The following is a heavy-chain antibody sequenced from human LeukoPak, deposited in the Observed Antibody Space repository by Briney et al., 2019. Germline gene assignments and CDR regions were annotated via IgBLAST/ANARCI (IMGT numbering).Heavy chain of an antibody. CDR2: MNPKSGNT. CDR1: GYTFTNYD. Sequence: ASVKVSCKTSGYTFTNYDINWVRQATGQGLEWMGWMNPKSGNTGSAQRFQGRVTITADESTSTAYMELSSLRSEDTAVYYCARQITMIEEGAFDIWGQGTMVTVSS. CDR3: ARQITMIEEGAFDI. J-gene: IGHJ3*02. D-gene: IGHD3-22*01. V-gene: IGHV1-8*01.